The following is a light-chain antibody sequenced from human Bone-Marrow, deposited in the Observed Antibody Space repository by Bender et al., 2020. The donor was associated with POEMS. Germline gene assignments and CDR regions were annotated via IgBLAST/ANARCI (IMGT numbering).Light chain of an antibody. Sequence: QSALTQPASVSGSPGQSIAISCTGTSSDIGHYNFVSWYQQHPGKAPKLIIYDVSNWPSGVSHRFSGFKSGDPASLTISGLQADDEADYYCSSYTTRGTHIFGGGTRVTVL. CDR3: SSYTTRGTHI. CDR1: SSDIGHYNF. CDR2: DVS. J-gene: IGLJ2*01. V-gene: IGLV2-14*03.